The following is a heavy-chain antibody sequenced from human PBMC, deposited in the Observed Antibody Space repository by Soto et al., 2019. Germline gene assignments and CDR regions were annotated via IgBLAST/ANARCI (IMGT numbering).Heavy chain of an antibody. V-gene: IGHV4-34*01. CDR3: ARGGGYGSGSYYNPHYYYYYGMDV. CDR2: INHSGST. Sequence: PSETLSLTCAVYGGSFSGYYWTWIRQPPGTGLEWIGEINHSGSTNYNPSLKSRVTISVDTSKNQFSLKLSSVTAADTAVYYCARGGGYGSGSYYNPHYYYYYGMDVWGQGTTVTVSS. J-gene: IGHJ6*02. CDR1: GGSFSGYY. D-gene: IGHD3-10*01.